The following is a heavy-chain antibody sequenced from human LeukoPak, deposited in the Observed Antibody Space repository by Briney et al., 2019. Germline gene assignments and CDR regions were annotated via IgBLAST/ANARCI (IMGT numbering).Heavy chain of an antibody. CDR2: IYYSGST. CDR3: ARQTFGALYFDS. Sequence: SEALSLTCTVSGGSIGTSYWNWIRQPPGRGLEWIGYIYYSGSTNYNPSLKGRVTMSVDTSKNQFSLNLSSVTAADTAVYYCARQTFGALYFDSWGQGTLDTVSS. D-gene: IGHD3-10*01. J-gene: IGHJ4*02. CDR1: GGSIGTSY. V-gene: IGHV4-59*08.